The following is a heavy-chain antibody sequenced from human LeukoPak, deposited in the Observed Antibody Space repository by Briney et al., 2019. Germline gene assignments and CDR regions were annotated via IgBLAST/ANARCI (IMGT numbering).Heavy chain of an antibody. D-gene: IGHD3-22*01. CDR1: GGSISSYY. Sequence: SETLSLTCTVSGGSISSYYGSWIRQPAGKGLEWIGLIYTSGSTNYNPSLKSRVTMSVDTSKNQFSLRLTSVTAAGTAVYYCARYLSDSRGGFDPWGQGTLVTVSS. CDR2: IYTSGST. CDR3: ARYLSDSRGGFDP. V-gene: IGHV4-4*07. J-gene: IGHJ5*02.